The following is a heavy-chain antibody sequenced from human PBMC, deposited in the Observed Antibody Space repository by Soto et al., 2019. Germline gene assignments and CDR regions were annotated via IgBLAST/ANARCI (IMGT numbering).Heavy chain of an antibody. V-gene: IGHV3-30*18. CDR3: AKGSDYADY. J-gene: IGHJ4*02. Sequence: QVQLVESGGGVVQPGRSLRLCCAASGFTFSSYGMHWVRQAPGKGLEWVAVISYDGSNKYYADSVKGRFTISRDNSKNTLYLQMNSLRAEDTAVYYCAKGSDYADYWGQGTLVTVSS. CDR2: ISYDGSNK. D-gene: IGHD4-17*01. CDR1: GFTFSSYG.